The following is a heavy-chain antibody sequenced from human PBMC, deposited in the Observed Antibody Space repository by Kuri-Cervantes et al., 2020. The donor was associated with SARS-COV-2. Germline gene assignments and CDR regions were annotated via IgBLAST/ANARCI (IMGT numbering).Heavy chain of an antibody. Sequence: LRLSCAVSGYSISSGYYWGWIRQPPGKALEWLALIYWDDDKRYSPSLKSSLTITKDTSKNQVVLTMTNMDPVDTATYYCAHSSKGGWHDYYYYYGMDDWGQGTTVTVSS. D-gene: IGHD1-1*01. CDR3: AHSSKGGWHDYYYYYGMDD. V-gene: IGHV2-5*02. CDR2: IYWDDDK. CDR1: GYSISSGYYW. J-gene: IGHJ6*02.